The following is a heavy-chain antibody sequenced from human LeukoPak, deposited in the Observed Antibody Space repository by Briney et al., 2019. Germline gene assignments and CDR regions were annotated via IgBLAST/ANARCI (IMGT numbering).Heavy chain of an antibody. CDR1: GFTFSSYS. V-gene: IGHV3-21*04. CDR2: ISSSSSYI. CDR3: ARVPSVSIWFGELSRTRWFDP. J-gene: IGHJ5*02. Sequence: GGSLRLPCAASGFTFSSYSMNWVRQAPGKGLEWVSSISSSSSYIYYADSVKGRFTISRDNAKNSLYLQMNSLRAEDTAVYYCARVPSVSIWFGELSRTRWFDPWGQGTLVTVSS. D-gene: IGHD3-10*01.